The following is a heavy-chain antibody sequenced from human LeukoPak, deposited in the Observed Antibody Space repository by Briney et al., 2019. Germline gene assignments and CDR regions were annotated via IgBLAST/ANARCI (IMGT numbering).Heavy chain of an antibody. D-gene: IGHD2-2*01. CDR2: IYYSGST. CDR1: GGSISSSSYY. V-gene: IGHV4-39*01. Sequence: SETLSLTCTVSGGSISSSSYYWGWIRQPPGKGLEWIGSIYYSGSTYYNPSLKSRVTISVDTSKNQFSLKLSSVTAADTAVYYCARPIVVVPAAFQTRYFDLWGRGTLVTVSS. CDR3: ARPIVVVPAAFQTRYFDL. J-gene: IGHJ2*01.